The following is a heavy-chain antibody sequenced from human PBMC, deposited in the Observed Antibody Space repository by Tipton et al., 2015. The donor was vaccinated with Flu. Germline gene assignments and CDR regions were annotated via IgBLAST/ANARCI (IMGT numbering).Heavy chain of an antibody. J-gene: IGHJ3*02. D-gene: IGHD3-10*01. V-gene: IGHV1-18*01. CDR1: GYTFPSYG. CDR3: AGGEFPARTIDAFDI. CDR2: FSAHNGNG. Sequence: QLVQSGAEAKKPGASVKVSCKASGYTFPSYGISWLRQAPGQGLEWMGGFSAHNGNGIYAQKFQGRVTMTTGTSTSSAYMELRSLRTDDTAVYYCAGGEFPARTIDAFDIWGQGTMVTVSS.